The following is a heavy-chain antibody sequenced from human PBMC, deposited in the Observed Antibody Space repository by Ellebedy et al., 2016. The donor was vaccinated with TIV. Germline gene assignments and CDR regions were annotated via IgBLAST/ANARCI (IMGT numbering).Heavy chain of an antibody. J-gene: IGHJ2*01. Sequence: GGSLRLXCAASGFTFSSYAMHWVRQAPGKGLEWVAVISYDGSNKYYADSVKGRFTISRDNSKNTLYLQMNSLRAEDTAVYYCARDLSWYFDLWGRGTLVTVSS. V-gene: IGHV3-30-3*01. CDR1: GFTFSSYA. CDR2: ISYDGSNK. CDR3: ARDLSWYFDL.